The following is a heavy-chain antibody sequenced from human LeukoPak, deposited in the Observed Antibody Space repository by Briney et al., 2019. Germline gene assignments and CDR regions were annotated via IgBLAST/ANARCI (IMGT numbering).Heavy chain of an antibody. CDR1: GFTFSSYG. J-gene: IGHJ4*02. Sequence: PGRSLRLSCAASGFTFSSYGMSWVRQAPGKGLEWVSAISGSGGSTYYADSVKGRFTISRDDSKNSLYLQMNSLRAEDTAVYYCAKTFCSGGSCYEALFDSWGKGTLVTVSS. V-gene: IGHV3-23*01. D-gene: IGHD2-15*01. CDR3: AKTFCSGGSCYEALFDS. CDR2: ISGSGGST.